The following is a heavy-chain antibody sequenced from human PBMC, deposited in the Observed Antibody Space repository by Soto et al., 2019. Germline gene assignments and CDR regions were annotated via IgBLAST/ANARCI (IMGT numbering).Heavy chain of an antibody. J-gene: IGHJ6*02. CDR1: GGSISSSSYY. V-gene: IGHV4-39*01. Sequence: QLQLQESGPGLVKPSETLSLTCTVSGGSISSSSYYWGWIRQPPGKGLEWIGSIYYSGSTYYNPSLKSRVTISVDTSKNQFSLKLSSVTAADTAVYYCARWLPYVGLDVWGQGTTVTVSS. CDR2: IYYSGST. D-gene: IGHD6-19*01. CDR3: ARWLPYVGLDV.